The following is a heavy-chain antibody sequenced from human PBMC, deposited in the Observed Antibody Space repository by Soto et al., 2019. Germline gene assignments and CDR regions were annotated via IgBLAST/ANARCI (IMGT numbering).Heavy chain of an antibody. Sequence: ASVKVSCKASGYTFTSYDINWVQQATGQGLEWMGWMNPNSGNTGYAQKFQGRVTMTRNTSISTAYMELSSLRSEDAAVYYCARGNPSLNTGLNWGQGTLVTVYS. CDR2: MNPNSGNT. J-gene: IGHJ4*02. V-gene: IGHV1-8*01. CDR1: GYTFTSYD. CDR3: ARGNPSLNTGLN.